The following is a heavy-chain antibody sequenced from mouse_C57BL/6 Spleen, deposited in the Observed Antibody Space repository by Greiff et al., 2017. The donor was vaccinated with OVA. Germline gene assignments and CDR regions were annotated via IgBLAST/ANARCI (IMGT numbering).Heavy chain of an antibody. CDR1: GFTFSDYY. V-gene: IGHV5-16*01. Sequence: EVQLVESEGGLVQPGSSMKLSCTASGFTFSDYYMAWVRQVPEKGLEWVANINYDGSSTYYLDSLKSRFIISRDNAKNILYLQMSSLKSEDTATYYCARYDYDPLYAMDYWGQGTSVTVSS. CDR2: INYDGSST. CDR3: ARYDYDPLYAMDY. D-gene: IGHD2-4*01. J-gene: IGHJ4*01.